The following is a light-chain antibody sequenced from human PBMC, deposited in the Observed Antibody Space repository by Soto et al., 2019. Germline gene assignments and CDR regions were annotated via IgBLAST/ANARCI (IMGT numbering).Light chain of an antibody. CDR2: STN. V-gene: IGLV8-61*01. CDR1: SGSVSTSYY. Sequence: QTVVTQEPSFSVSPGGTVTLTCGLSSGSVSTSYYASCYQQTPGQAPRTLIYSTNTRSSGVPDRFSGSILGNKAALTITGAQADDESHYYRVLYMGSGISVFGGGTKLTVL. J-gene: IGLJ3*02. CDR3: VLYMGSGISV.